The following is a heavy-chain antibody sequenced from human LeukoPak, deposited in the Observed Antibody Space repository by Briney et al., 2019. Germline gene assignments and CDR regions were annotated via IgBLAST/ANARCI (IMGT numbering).Heavy chain of an antibody. J-gene: IGHJ4*02. V-gene: IGHV1-69*01. CDR3: ARGVYGDYSYAY. CDR1: GGTFSSYA. Sequence: ASVKVSCKASGGTFSSYAISWVRQAPGQGLEWMGGIIPIFGTANYAQKFQGRVTITADEPTSTAYMELSSLRSEDTAVYYCARGVYGDYSYAYWGQGTLVTVSS. D-gene: IGHD4-17*01. CDR2: IIPIFGTA.